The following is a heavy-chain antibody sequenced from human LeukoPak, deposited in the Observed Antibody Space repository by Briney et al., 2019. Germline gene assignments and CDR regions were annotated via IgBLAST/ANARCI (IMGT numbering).Heavy chain of an antibody. CDR2: FDPEGGEA. V-gene: IGHV1-24*01. CDR1: GDTLSELS. D-gene: IGHD5/OR15-5a*01. Sequence: ASVKVPCKVSGDTLSELSMHWVRQAPGKGLEWMGGFDPEGGEAIYAQKFQGRLTMTEDTSTDTAYMDLRSLRSDDTAVYYCTAGGVYSLLDHWGQGTQVTVSS. CDR3: TAGGVYSLLDH. J-gene: IGHJ4*02.